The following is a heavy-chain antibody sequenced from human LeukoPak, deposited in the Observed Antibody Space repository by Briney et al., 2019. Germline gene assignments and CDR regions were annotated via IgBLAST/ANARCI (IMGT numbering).Heavy chain of an antibody. CDR2: ISGSGSST. D-gene: IGHD2-15*01. Sequence: GGSLRLSCAASGFTFSSYAMSWVRQAPGKGLEGVSAISGSGSSTYYADSVKGRFTISRDNSKNSLYLQMNSLRAEDTAVYYCAKDWDYGSGGSCYSAFDIWGQGTMVTVSS. CDR1: GFTFSSYA. V-gene: IGHV3-23*01. J-gene: IGHJ3*02. CDR3: AKDWDYGSGGSCYSAFDI.